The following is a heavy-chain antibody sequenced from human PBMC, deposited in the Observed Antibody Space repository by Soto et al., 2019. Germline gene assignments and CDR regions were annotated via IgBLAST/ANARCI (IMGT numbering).Heavy chain of an antibody. CDR3: AKGSQGTWYGMDV. V-gene: IGHV3-30*18. CDR2: ISYDGSNK. Sequence: PGGSLRLSCAASGFTFSSYGMHWVRQAPGKGLERVAVISYDGSNKYYADSVKGRFTISRDNSKNTLYLQMNSLRAEDTAVYYCAKGSQGTWYGMDVWGQGTTVTVSS. J-gene: IGHJ6*02. D-gene: IGHD1-7*01. CDR1: GFTFSSYG.